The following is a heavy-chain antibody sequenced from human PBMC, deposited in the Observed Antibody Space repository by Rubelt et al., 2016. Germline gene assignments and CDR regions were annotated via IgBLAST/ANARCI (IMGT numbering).Heavy chain of an antibody. Sequence: QVQLVQSGAEVKKPGASVKVSCKASGYTFTSYGISWVRQAPGQGLEWMGWISAYNGNTNYAQKLQGRVTMPTDRSTGTAYMELRSLRSDDTAVYYCARDRIRIAARQGWYFDLWGRGTLVTVSS. CDR1: GYTFTSYG. CDR2: ISAYNGNT. V-gene: IGHV1-18*01. J-gene: IGHJ2*01. CDR3: ARDRIRIAARQGWYFDL. D-gene: IGHD6-6*01.